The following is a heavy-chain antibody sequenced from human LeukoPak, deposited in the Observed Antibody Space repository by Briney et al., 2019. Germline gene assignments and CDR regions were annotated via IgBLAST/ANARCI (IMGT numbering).Heavy chain of an antibody. D-gene: IGHD3-9*01. CDR3: ARLPYDILTGRDYYMDV. J-gene: IGHJ6*03. Sequence: GGSMRLSCAASGFTFSSYSMNWVRQAPGKGLEWVSSISSSSSYIYYADSVKGRFTISRDNAKNSLYLQMNSLRAEDTAVYYCARLPYDILTGRDYYMDVWGKGTTVTVSS. CDR2: ISSSSSYI. CDR1: GFTFSSYS. V-gene: IGHV3-21*01.